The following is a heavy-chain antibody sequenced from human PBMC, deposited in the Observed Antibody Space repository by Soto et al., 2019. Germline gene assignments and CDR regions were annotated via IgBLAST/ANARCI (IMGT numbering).Heavy chain of an antibody. CDR2: IYYSGST. J-gene: IGHJ3*02. V-gene: IGHV4-61*01. D-gene: IGHD6-13*01. CDR1: GCSVSSGSYY. CDR3: ARGVRIAAAAAFDI. Sequence: LSLTCTVSGCSVSSGSYYWICIRQPPGKGLEWIGYIYYSGSTNYNPSLKSRVTISVDTSKNQFSLKLSSVTAADTAVYYCARGVRIAAAAAFDIWGQGTMVTVSS.